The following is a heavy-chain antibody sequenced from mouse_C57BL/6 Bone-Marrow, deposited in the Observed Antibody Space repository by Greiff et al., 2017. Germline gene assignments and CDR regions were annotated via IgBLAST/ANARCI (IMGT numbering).Heavy chain of an antibody. D-gene: IGHD2-4*01. Sequence: QVQLQQPGAELVKPGASVKLSCKASGYTFTSYWMHWVKQRPGRGLEWIGRIDPNSGGTKYNEKFKSKATLTVDKPSSTAYMQISSLTSEDSAVYYWASRGDYSLFAYWGQGTLVTVSA. J-gene: IGHJ3*01. CDR2: IDPNSGGT. CDR3: ASRGDYSLFAY. CDR1: GYTFTSYW. V-gene: IGHV1-72*01.